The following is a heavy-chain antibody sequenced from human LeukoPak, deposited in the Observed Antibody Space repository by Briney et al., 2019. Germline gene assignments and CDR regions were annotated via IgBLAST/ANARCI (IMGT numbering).Heavy chain of an antibody. Sequence: ASVTVSCKASGYPFTVSYIHWVRQAPGQELEWMGWFNPTSGRTKYAQKFEGRVTMTRDTSISTAYMEVSSLTSDDTAVYYCARAHGYNDLDYWGQGTLVTVSS. CDR1: GYPFTVSY. CDR3: ARAHGYNDLDY. D-gene: IGHD5-24*01. J-gene: IGHJ4*02. V-gene: IGHV1-2*02. CDR2: FNPTSGRT.